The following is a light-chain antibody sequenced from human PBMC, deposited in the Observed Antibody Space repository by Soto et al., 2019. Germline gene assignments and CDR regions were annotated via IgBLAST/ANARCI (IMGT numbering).Light chain of an antibody. Sequence: DIQMTQSPSSLSASVGDRVTITCRASQSISSYLNWYQQKPGKAPKLLIYAASSLQRGVPSTFSGGGSGTDFTLTISSLQPGDFATYYCQQSYSSITFGQGTRLEIK. CDR3: QQSYSSIT. V-gene: IGKV1-39*01. J-gene: IGKJ5*01. CDR2: AAS. CDR1: QSISSY.